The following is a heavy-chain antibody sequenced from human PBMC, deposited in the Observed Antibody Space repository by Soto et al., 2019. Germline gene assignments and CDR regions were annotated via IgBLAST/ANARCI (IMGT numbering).Heavy chain of an antibody. D-gene: IGHD3-16*01. V-gene: IGHV4-59*11. CDR2: VSHSGST. Sequence: PSETLSLTCTVSGGSIFSHLWSWIRQPPGKGLEWIGYVSHSGSTTHNPSLKSRVTISLDTSQNQVSLQLRSVTAADTAVYYCAREGPLSGDAFDIWGRGTTVTV. J-gene: IGHJ3*02. CDR3: AREGPLSGDAFDI. CDR1: GGSIFSHL.